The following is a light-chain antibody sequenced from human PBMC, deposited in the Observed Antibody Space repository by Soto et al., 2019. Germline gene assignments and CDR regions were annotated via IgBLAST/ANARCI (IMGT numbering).Light chain of an antibody. CDR3: QQYSSYWT. V-gene: IGKV1-5*01. J-gene: IGKJ1*01. CDR2: DAS. CDR1: QSMSTW. Sequence: IQMTQSPSTLSASVGDRVTITCRASQSMSTWLAWYQQKPGKAPKFLIYDASNLESGVPSRFSGSGSGTEFTLTISSLQPDDFATYYCQQYSSYWTFGQGTKVDIK.